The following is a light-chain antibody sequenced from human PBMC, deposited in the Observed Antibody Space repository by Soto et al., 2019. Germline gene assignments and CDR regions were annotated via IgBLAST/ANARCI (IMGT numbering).Light chain of an antibody. CDR3: CSFAGSHVV. V-gene: IGLV2-23*01. CDR1: SNDVGSYNL. Sequence: QSALTQPASVSGSPGQSITISCTGTSNDVGSYNLVSWYQQHPGKAPQLIIYEGSKRPSGVSNRFSASKSGNTASLTISGLQAEDEADYYCCSFAGSHVVFGGGTKVTVL. J-gene: IGLJ2*01. CDR2: EGS.